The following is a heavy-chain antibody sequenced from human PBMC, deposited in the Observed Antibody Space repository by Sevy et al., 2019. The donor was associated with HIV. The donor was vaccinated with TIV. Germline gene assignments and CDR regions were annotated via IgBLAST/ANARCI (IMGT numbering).Heavy chain of an antibody. Sequence: GGSLRLSCAASGFTFSSYAMSWVRQAPGKGLEWVSAISGSGGSTYYADSVKGRFTISRDNSKNTLYLQMNSLRAEDTAVYSCAKSGPYYYDSSGYYYCFDYWGQGTLVTVSS. D-gene: IGHD3-22*01. V-gene: IGHV3-23*01. J-gene: IGHJ4*02. CDR1: GFTFSSYA. CDR2: ISGSGGST. CDR3: AKSGPYYYDSSGYYYCFDY.